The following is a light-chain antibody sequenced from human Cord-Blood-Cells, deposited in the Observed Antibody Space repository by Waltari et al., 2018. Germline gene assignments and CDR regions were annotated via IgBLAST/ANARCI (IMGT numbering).Light chain of an antibody. Sequence: QSALTQPASVSGSPGQSITISCTGTSSDVGSYNLVSWYQQHPGKAPKLMIYEVSKRPAGVSNRFSGFKSGNTASLTISGLQAEDEADYYCCSYAGSRFAVFGGGTQLTVL. J-gene: IGLJ7*01. CDR3: CSYAGSRFAV. V-gene: IGLV2-23*02. CDR1: SSDVGSYNL. CDR2: EVS.